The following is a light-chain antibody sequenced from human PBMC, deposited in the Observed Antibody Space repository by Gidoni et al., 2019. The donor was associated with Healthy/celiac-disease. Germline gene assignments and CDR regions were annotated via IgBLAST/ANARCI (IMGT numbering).Light chain of an antibody. J-gene: IGKJ3*01. V-gene: IGKV2-28*01. CDR2: LGS. CDR3: MQALQTPFT. Sequence: DLVMTQSPLSLPVTPGEPASISCRSSQSLLHSNGYNYLDWYLQKPGQSPQLLIYLGSNRDSGVPDRFSGSGSGTDFTLKISRVEAEDVGVYYCMQALQTPFTFGPGTKVEIK. CDR1: QSLLHSNGYNY.